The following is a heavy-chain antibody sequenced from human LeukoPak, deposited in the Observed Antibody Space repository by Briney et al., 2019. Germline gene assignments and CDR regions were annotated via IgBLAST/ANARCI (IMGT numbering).Heavy chain of an antibody. CDR1: GFTFDDYG. J-gene: IGHJ4*02. Sequence: GGSLRLSCAASGFTFDDYGMSWVRQAPGKGLEWVSGINWNGGSTGYADSVKGRFTISRDNSKNTLYLQMNSLRAEDTAVYYCAKERGLYVDTAASDYWGQGSLVTVSS. D-gene: IGHD5-18*01. CDR3: AKERGLYVDTAASDY. V-gene: IGHV3-20*04. CDR2: INWNGGST.